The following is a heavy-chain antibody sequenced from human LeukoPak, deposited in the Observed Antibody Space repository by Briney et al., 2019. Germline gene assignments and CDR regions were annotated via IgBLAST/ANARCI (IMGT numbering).Heavy chain of an antibody. Sequence: ASAKVSCKASGYTFTSSGISWVRQAPGQGLEWMGWISAYNGNTNYAQKLQGRVTMTTDTSTSTAYMELRSLRSDDTAMYYCARDSSYYYDTTFDYWGQGTLVTVSS. CDR2: ISAYNGNT. V-gene: IGHV1-18*01. J-gene: IGHJ4*02. CDR1: GYTFTSSG. D-gene: IGHD3-22*01. CDR3: ARDSSYYYDTTFDY.